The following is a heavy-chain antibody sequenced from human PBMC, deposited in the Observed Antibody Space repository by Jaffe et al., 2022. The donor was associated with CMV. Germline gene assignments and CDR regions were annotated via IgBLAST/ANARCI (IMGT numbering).Heavy chain of an antibody. CDR3: AKVGYFGWNFDY. CDR2: INQDVSAK. J-gene: IGHJ4*02. CDR1: GFTFSSYW. V-gene: IGHV3-7*01. Sequence: EVQVVESGGGLVQPGGSLRLSCASTGFTFSSYWMTWVRQAPGKGLEWVANINQDVSAKYYVDSVKGRFTISRDNAKNSLYLQMNSLRAEDTAVYYCAKVGYFGWNFDYWGQGTLVTVSS. D-gene: IGHD6-19*01.